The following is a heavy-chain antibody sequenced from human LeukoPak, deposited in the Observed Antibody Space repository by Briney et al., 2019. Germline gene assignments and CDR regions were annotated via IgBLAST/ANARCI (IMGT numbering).Heavy chain of an antibody. V-gene: IGHV3-30*18. CDR1: GFTFSSYG. J-gene: IGHJ1*01. CDR2: ISYDGSNK. CDR3: AKDFGSDSSSWYRYFQH. D-gene: IGHD6-13*01. Sequence: GGSLRLSCAASGFTFSSYGMHWVRQAPGKGLEWVAIISYDGSNKYYADSVKGRFTISRDNSKNTLYLQMNSLRTEDTAVYYCAKDFGSDSSSWYRYFQHWGQGTLVTVSS.